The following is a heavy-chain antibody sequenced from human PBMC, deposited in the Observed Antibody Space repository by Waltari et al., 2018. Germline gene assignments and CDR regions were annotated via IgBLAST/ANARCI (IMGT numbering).Heavy chain of an antibody. CDR1: GFTVSSNY. CDR3: ARFYYYYGMDV. Sequence: VQLVEFGGGVVTPGRSLRLSCAASGFTVSSNYMRWVRQVPWKGLEGVSVIYSGGSTYYADAVKGRVTISRDKSKNTLYLQMNSLRAEDTAVYYWARFYYYYGMDVWGQGTTVTVSS. J-gene: IGHJ6*02. V-gene: IGHV3-66*01. CDR2: IYSGGST.